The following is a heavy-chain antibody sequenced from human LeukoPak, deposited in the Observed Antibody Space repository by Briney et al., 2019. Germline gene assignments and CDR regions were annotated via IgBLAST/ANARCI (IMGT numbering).Heavy chain of an antibody. CDR3: ATKIAAARRAFDI. D-gene: IGHD6-13*01. CDR2: IIPIFGTA. Sequence: SVKVSCKASGGTFSSYAISWVRQAPGQGLEWMGGIIPIFGTANYAQKFQGRVTITTDESTSTAYMELSSLRSEDTAVYYCATKIAAARRAFDIWGQGTMVTVSS. CDR1: GGTFSSYA. J-gene: IGHJ3*02. V-gene: IGHV1-69*05.